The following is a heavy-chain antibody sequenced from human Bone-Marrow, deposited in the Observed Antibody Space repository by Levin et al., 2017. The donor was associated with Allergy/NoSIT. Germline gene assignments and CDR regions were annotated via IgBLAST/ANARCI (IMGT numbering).Heavy chain of an antibody. J-gene: IGHJ3*02. D-gene: IGHD2-2*01. CDR1: GGTFSSYS. CDR2: IIPIFDRT. V-gene: IGHV1-69*13. CDR3: LRDTSGI. Sequence: ASVKVSCKATGGTFSSYSISWLRQAPGQRLEWMGEIIPIFDRTHYAQKFQGRVTITADESTSTVYMELSSLRSEDTAMYYCLRDTSGIWGQGTMVTVSS.